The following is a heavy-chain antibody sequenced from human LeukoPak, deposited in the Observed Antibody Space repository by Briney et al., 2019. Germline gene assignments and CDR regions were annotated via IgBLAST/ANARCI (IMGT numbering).Heavy chain of an antibody. CDR3: AKDHRLMGSYYPPSPMDV. CDR1: EFIFSTYW. V-gene: IGHV3-74*01. CDR2: ISSDGSIT. D-gene: IGHD3-10*01. J-gene: IGHJ6*02. Sequence: GGSLRLSCAASEFIFSTYWMHWVRQAPGKGLVWVSRISSDGSITNYADSVKGRFTISRDNSKNTLYLQMNSLRAEDTAVYYCAKDHRLMGSYYPPSPMDVWGQGTTVTVSS.